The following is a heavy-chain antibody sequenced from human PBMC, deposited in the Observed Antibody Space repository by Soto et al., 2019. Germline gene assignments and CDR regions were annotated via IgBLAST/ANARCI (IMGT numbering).Heavy chain of an antibody. CDR2: IDPSDSYT. J-gene: IGHJ4*02. CDR3: ARQNWNYVVEFDY. CDR1: GYSFTSYW. D-gene: IGHD1-7*01. V-gene: IGHV5-10-1*01. Sequence: PGESLTVSWKGSGYSFTSYWISWVRQMPGKGLEWMGRIDPSDSYTNYSPSFQGHVTISADKSISTAYLQWSSLKASDTAMYYCARQNWNYVVEFDYWGQGTLVTVSS.